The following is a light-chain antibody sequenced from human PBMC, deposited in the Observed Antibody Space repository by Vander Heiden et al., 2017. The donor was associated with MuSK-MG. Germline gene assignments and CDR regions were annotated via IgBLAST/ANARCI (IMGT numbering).Light chain of an antibody. J-gene: IGLJ1*01. Sequence: QSALTQPASVSGSPGQSITISCTGTSGDVGGYNYVSWYQQHPGKAPKLMCYDVSNRPSGVSNRFSGSKSGNTASLTISGLQAEDEADYYCSSYTSSSTLGVFGTGTKVTVL. V-gene: IGLV2-14*03. CDR2: DVS. CDR3: SSYTSSSTLGV. CDR1: SGDVGGYNY.